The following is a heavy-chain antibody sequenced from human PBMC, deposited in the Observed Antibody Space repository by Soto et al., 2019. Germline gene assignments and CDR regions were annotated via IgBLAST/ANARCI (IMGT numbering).Heavy chain of an antibody. Sequence: GGSLRLSCAASGFTFSSYAMSWVRQAPGKGLEWVSAISGSGGSTYYADSVKGRFTISRDNSKNTLYLQMNSLRAEDTAVYYCAKTLLLGNWNRQQLLKYYDILTGYYAYWGQGTLVTVSS. V-gene: IGHV3-23*01. J-gene: IGHJ4*02. CDR2: ISGSGGST. CDR3: AKTLLLGNWNRQQLLKYYDILTGYYAY. D-gene: IGHD3-9*01. CDR1: GFTFSSYA.